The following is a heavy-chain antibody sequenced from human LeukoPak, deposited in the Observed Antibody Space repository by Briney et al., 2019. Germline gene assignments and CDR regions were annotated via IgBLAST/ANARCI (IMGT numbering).Heavy chain of an antibody. J-gene: IGHJ4*02. CDR2: IYPGDSDT. CDR1: GYSFTSYW. D-gene: IGHD3-10*01. Sequence: GESLKISCKGSGYSFTSYWIGWVRQMPGKGLEWMGIIYPGDSDTRYSPSFQGQVAISADKSISTAYLQCSSLKASDTAMYYCARQNFGELLSFPFDYWGQGTLVTVSS. CDR3: ARQNFGELLSFPFDY. V-gene: IGHV5-51*01.